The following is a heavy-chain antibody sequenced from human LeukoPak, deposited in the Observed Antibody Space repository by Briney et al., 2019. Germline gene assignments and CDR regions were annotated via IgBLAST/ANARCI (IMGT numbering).Heavy chain of an antibody. V-gene: IGHV5-51*01. Sequence: GESLKMSCKGSGYSFTSYWIGWVRQMPGKGLEWMGIIYPGDSDTRYSPSFQGQVTISADKSISTAYLQWSSLKASDTAMYYCAREENYGSGSYYKGYYYGMDVWGQGTTVTVSS. CDR3: AREENYGSGSYYKGYYYGMDV. J-gene: IGHJ6*02. D-gene: IGHD3-10*01. CDR2: IYPGDSDT. CDR1: GYSFTSYW.